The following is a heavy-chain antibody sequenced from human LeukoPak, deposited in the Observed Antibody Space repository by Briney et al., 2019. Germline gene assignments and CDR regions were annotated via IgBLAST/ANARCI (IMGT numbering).Heavy chain of an antibody. CDR1: GFTFSSYA. V-gene: IGHV3-23*01. CDR2: ISGSGGSA. J-gene: IGHJ4*02. Sequence: GGSLRLSCAASGFTFSSYAMSWVRQAPGKGLEWVSAISGSGGSAYYADSVKGRFTISRDNSKNTLYLQMNSLGAEDTAVYYCAKAGGRTRIQLWFDYWGQGTLVTVSS. D-gene: IGHD5-18*01. CDR3: AKAGGRTRIQLWFDY.